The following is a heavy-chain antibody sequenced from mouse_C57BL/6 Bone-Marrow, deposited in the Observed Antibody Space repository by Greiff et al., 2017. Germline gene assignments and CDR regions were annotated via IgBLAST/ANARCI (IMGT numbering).Heavy chain of an antibody. D-gene: IGHD1-1*01. V-gene: IGHV1-81*01. Sequence: VQLQQSGAELARPGASVKLSCKASGYTFTSYGISWVKQRTGQGLEWIGEIYPRSGNTYYNEKFKGKATLTADKSSSTAYMELRSLTSEDSAVYFCATLYYYGSSFFAYWGQGTLVTVSA. CDR1: GYTFTSYG. CDR3: ATLYYYGSSFFAY. CDR2: IYPRSGNT. J-gene: IGHJ3*01.